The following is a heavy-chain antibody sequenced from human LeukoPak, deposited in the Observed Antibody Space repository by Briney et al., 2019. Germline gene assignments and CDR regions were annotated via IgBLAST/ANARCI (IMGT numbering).Heavy chain of an antibody. J-gene: IGHJ4*02. CDR3: ARVKYYGSGHFDY. V-gene: IGHV3-53*01. CDR1: GFTVSSNY. D-gene: IGHD3-10*01. CDR2: IYSGGST. Sequence: PGGSLRLSCAASGFTVSSNYMSWVRQAPGKGLEWVSVIYSGGSTYYADSVKGRFTISRDNSKNTLYLQMNSLRAEDTAVYYCARVKYYGSGHFDYWGQGTLVTVSS.